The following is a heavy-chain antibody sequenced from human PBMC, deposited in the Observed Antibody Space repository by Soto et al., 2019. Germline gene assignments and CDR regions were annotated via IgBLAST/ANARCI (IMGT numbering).Heavy chain of an antibody. CDR2: ISYDGSNK. Sequence: QVQLVESGGGVVQPGRSLRLSCAASGFTFSSYAMHWVRQAPGKGLEWVAVISYDGSNKYYADSVKGRFTISRDNSKNTLYLQMNSRRAEDTAVYYCARELLGGFDYWGQGTLVTVSS. CDR1: GFTFSSYA. V-gene: IGHV3-30-3*01. CDR3: ARELLGGFDY. D-gene: IGHD7-27*01. J-gene: IGHJ4*02.